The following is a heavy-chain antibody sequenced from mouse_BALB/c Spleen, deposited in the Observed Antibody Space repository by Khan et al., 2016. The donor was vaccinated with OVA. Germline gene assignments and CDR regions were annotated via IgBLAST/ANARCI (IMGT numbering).Heavy chain of an antibody. D-gene: IGHD3-2*01. Sequence: QVQLQQSGAELVKPGASVKLSCKASGYTFTSYYMYWLKQRPGQGLEWIGEINPSNGGTNFNEKFKSKATLTVDKSSSTAYMQLSSLTSEDSAVYDWTRRGTARATLWFAYWNQGTLVTVSA. J-gene: IGHJ3*01. CDR1: GYTFTSYY. CDR3: TRRGTARATLWFAY. V-gene: IGHV1S81*02. CDR2: INPSNGGT.